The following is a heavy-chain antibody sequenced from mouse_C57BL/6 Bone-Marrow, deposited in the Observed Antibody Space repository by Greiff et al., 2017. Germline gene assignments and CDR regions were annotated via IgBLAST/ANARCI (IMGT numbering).Heavy chain of an antibody. D-gene: IGHD1-1*01. Sequence: VQLKESGAELVKPGASVKLSCTASGFNIKDYYMHWVKQRTEQGLEWIGRIDPEDGETKYAPKFQGKATITADTSSNTAYLQLISLTSEDTDVYYCASFYYGSSPFAYWGQGTLVTVSA. J-gene: IGHJ3*01. CDR1: GFNIKDYY. CDR2: IDPEDGET. CDR3: ASFYYGSSPFAY. V-gene: IGHV14-2*01.